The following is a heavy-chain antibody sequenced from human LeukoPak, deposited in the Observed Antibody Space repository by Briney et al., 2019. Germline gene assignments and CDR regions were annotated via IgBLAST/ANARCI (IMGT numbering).Heavy chain of an antibody. D-gene: IGHD2-15*01. V-gene: IGHV1-69*06. Sequence: GASVKVSCKASEGTFVSYAVTWLRQAPGHGLEWVGGIIPFFNRTNYAQKFQGIVKFTAETYPNTVYMELTSLRSEDTATYYCARGLGDCNGGNCHPLVYWGQGTLVTVSS. CDR1: EGTFVSYA. CDR2: IIPFFNRT. CDR3: ARGLGDCNGGNCHPLVY. J-gene: IGHJ4*02.